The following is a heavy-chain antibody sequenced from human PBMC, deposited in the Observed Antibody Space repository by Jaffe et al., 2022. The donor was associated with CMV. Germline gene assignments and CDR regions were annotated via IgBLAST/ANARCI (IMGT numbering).Heavy chain of an antibody. CDR2: IYYSGST. J-gene: IGHJ3*02. CDR1: GGSISSSSYY. V-gene: IGHV4-39*01. CDR3: ARQTRSITMIVVVILYAFDI. Sequence: QLQLQESGPGLVKPSETLSLTCTVSGGSISSSSYYWGWIRQPPGKGLEWIGSIYYSGSTYYNPSLKSRVTISVDTSKNQFSLKLSSVTAADTAVYYCARQTRSITMIVVVILYAFDIWGQGTMVTVSS. D-gene: IGHD3-22*01.